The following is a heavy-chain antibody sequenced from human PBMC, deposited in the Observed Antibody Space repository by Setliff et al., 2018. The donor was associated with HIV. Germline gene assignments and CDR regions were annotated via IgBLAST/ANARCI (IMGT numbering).Heavy chain of an antibody. Sequence: GGSLRLSCAASGFTFSNAWMSWVRQAPGKGLEWVGRIKSKTDGGTTDYAAPVKGRFTISRDDSKSIAYLQMNSLKTEDTAVYYCTRSNWGSTPDFDYWGQGTMVTVSS. CDR3: TRSNWGSTPDFDY. J-gene: IGHJ4*02. CDR2: IKSKTDGGTT. V-gene: IGHV3-15*01. CDR1: GFTFSNAW. D-gene: IGHD7-27*01.